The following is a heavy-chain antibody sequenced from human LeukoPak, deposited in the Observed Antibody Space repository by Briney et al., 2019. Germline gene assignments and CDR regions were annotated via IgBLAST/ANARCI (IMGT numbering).Heavy chain of an antibody. D-gene: IGHD6-6*01. CDR3: ARERSGVRHSSSLGDFDY. CDR1: GYTFTGYY. V-gene: IGHV1-18*04. CDR2: ISAYNGNT. J-gene: IGHJ4*02. Sequence: ASVKVSCKASGYTFTGYYIHWVRQAPGQGLEWMGWISAYNGNTNYAQKLQGRVTMTTDTSTSTAYMELRSLRSDDTAVYYCARERSGVRHSSSLGDFDYWGQGTLVTVSS.